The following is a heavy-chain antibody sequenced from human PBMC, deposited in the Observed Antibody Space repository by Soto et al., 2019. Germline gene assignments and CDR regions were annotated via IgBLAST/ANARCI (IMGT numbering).Heavy chain of an antibody. J-gene: IGHJ5*02. CDR3: TKNSVVVPAAYDWFDP. D-gene: IGHD2-2*01. Sequence: PGGSLRLSCAASGFTFSTFAMTWVRQAPGKGLEWVSGISGGGGSTYYADSVKGRFTISRDNSKNTLYLQMNSLRADDTAVYYCTKNSVVVPAAYDWFDPWGKGTLVTVSS. CDR2: ISGGGGST. CDR1: GFTFSTFA. V-gene: IGHV3-23*01.